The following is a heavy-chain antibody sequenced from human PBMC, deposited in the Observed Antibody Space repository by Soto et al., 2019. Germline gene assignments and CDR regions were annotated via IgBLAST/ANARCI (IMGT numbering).Heavy chain of an antibody. D-gene: IGHD2-2*01. CDR3: AREAQLRPAYYYYGMDV. V-gene: IGHV1-46*01. Sequence: QVQLVQSGAEVKKPGASVKVSCKASGYTFTSYYMHWVRQAPGQGLEWMGIINPSGGSTSYAQKFQGRVNMTRDTSTSTVYMELSSLRSEDTAVYYCAREAQLRPAYYYYGMDVWGQGTTVTVSS. CDR1: GYTFTSYY. CDR2: INPSGGST. J-gene: IGHJ6*02.